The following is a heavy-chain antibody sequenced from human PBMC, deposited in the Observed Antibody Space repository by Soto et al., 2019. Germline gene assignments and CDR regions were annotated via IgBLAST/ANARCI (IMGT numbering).Heavy chain of an antibody. CDR2: IYYSGST. J-gene: IGHJ4*02. Sequence: SETLSLTCPVSGGSISSYYWSWLRQPPGKGLEWIGYIYYSGSTDYNPSLKSRVTISVDTSKNQFSLKLSSVTAADTAVYYCARHDKSLHFFDYWGQGTLVTVSS. V-gene: IGHV4-59*08. CDR3: ARHDKSLHFFDY. CDR1: GGSISSYY. D-gene: IGHD4-4*01.